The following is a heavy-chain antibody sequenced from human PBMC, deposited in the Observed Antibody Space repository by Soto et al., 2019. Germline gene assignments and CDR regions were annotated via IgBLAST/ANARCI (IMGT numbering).Heavy chain of an antibody. CDR1: GFSLSTSGVG. Sequence: QITLKESGPTLVKPTQTLTLTCTFSGFSLSTSGVGVGWIRQPPGKALERLALIYWDDDKRYSPSLTSRLTIPKDTSKNQVVLTMTNMDPVDTATYYCAHWNLTGDWFDPWGQGTLVTVSS. V-gene: IGHV2-5*02. J-gene: IGHJ5*02. D-gene: IGHD3-9*01. CDR2: IYWDDDK. CDR3: AHWNLTGDWFDP.